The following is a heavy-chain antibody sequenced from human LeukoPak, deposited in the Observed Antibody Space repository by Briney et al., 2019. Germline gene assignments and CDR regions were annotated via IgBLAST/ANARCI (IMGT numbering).Heavy chain of an antibody. J-gene: IGHJ3*02. V-gene: IGHV3-7*03. CDR1: GFTFSSFW. CDR3: AKRYCSGGSCYSDGRAFDI. D-gene: IGHD2-15*01. CDR2: IKQDGSEK. Sequence: GGSLRLSCAASGFTFSSFWMSWVRQAPGKGLEWVANIKQDGSEKYYVDSVKGRFTISRDNSKNTLYLQMNSLRAEDTAVYYCAKRYCSGGSCYSDGRAFDIWGQGTMVTVSS.